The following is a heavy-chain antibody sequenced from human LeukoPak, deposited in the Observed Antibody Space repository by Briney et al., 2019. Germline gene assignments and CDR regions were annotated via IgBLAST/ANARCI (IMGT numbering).Heavy chain of an antibody. D-gene: IGHD4-11*01. J-gene: IGHJ4*02. CDR1: GGSISSYY. CDR3: ARAGDRYTVTSVGGGYYFDY. CDR2: IYYSGST. Sequence: PSETLSLTCTVSGGSISSYYWSWIRQPPGKGLEWIGYIYYSGSTNYNPSLKSRVTISVDTSKNQFSLKLSSVTAADTAVYYCARAGDRYTVTSVGGGYYFDYWGQGTLVTVSS. V-gene: IGHV4-59*01.